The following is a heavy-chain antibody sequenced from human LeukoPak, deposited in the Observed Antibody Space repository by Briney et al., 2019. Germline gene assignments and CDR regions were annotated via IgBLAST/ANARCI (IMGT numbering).Heavy chain of an antibody. Sequence: GGSLRLSCAASGFTSSRHWMSWVRQAPGKGLEWVANIKQDGSEKYYVDSVKGRFTISRDDAKNSLYLQMNSLRAEDTAVYYCAKDKWQQLATTFDYWGQGTLVTVSS. CDR1: GFTSSRHW. CDR3: AKDKWQQLATTFDY. J-gene: IGHJ4*02. V-gene: IGHV3-7*03. CDR2: IKQDGSEK. D-gene: IGHD6-13*01.